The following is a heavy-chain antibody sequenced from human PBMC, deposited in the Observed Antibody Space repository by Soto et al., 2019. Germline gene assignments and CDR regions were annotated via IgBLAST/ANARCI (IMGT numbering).Heavy chain of an antibody. CDR3: SADHPHTAIGWPV. CDR1: GFDFGSFG. CDR2: IVVASGRT. Sequence: ASVKVSCKASGFDFGSFGIQFLRQTRGRGLEWIGWIVVASGRTNYARQFQGRVAFSRDMSSTTAYMDLYDLKSDDTAGYFCSADHPHTAIGWPVWGQGTTVTVSS. V-gene: IGHV1-58*02. J-gene: IGHJ6*02.